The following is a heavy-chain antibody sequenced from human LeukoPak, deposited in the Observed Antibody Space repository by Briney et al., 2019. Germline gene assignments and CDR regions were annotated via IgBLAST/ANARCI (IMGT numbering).Heavy chain of an antibody. CDR2: INAGNGNT. CDR3: ARGGQQLVRNWFDP. CDR1: GYTFTSYA. D-gene: IGHD6-13*01. V-gene: IGHV1-3*01. Sequence: ASVKVSCKASGYTFTSYAMHWVRQAPGQRLEWMGWINAGNGNTKYSQKFQGRVTITRDTSASTAYMELSSLRSEDTAVYYCARGGQQLVRNWFDPWGQGTLVTVSS. J-gene: IGHJ5*02.